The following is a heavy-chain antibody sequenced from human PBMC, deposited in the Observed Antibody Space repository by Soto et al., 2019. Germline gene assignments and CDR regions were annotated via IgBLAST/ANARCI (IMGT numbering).Heavy chain of an antibody. CDR2: IYSGGST. Sequence: EVQLVESGGGLVQPGGSLRLSCAASGFTVSSNYMSWVRQAPGKGLEWVSVIYSGGSTYYADSVKGRFTISRDNSKNTLYLQMNSLRAEDTAVYYCATEVRFLGVDYFDYGGQGTLVTVSS. V-gene: IGHV3-66*01. CDR3: ATEVRFLGVDYFDY. CDR1: GFTVSSNY. J-gene: IGHJ4*02. D-gene: IGHD3-3*01.